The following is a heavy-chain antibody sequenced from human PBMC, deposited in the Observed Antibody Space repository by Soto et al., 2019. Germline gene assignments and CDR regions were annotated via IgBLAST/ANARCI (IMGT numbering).Heavy chain of an antibody. D-gene: IGHD2-2*01. Sequence: GASVKVSCKASGYTFTSYDINWVRQATGQGLEWMGWMNPNSGNTGYAQKFQGRVTMTRNTSISTAYMELSSLRSEDTAVYYCARGSRYCSSTSCQYYFDYWGQGTLVTVSS. CDR1: GYTFTSYD. V-gene: IGHV1-8*01. J-gene: IGHJ4*02. CDR3: ARGSRYCSSTSCQYYFDY. CDR2: MNPNSGNT.